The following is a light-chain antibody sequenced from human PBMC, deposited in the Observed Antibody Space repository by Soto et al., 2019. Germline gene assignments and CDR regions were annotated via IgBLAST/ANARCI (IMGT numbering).Light chain of an antibody. CDR3: QHYNSYPEA. J-gene: IGKJ1*01. CDR2: KAS. CDR1: QTISSW. Sequence: DIQMTQSPSTLSASVGDRVTITCRASQTISSWLAWYQQKQGKAPKLLIYKASTLKSGVPSRLRGSGYGTELTITISSMKPDDFATYYCQHYNSYPEAFGHGTKVDI. V-gene: IGKV1-5*03.